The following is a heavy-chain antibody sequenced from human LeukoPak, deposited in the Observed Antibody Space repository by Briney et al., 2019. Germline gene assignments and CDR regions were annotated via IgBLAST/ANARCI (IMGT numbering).Heavy chain of an antibody. Sequence: GGSLRLSCAVSGFTFSDYVMSWARQAPGKSLEWVSDISGSGGSTHYADSVKGRFTISRENSQNTLYLQMNSLRAEDTAVYYCAKDGYGVLDYWGQGTLVTVPS. CDR1: GFTFSDYV. V-gene: IGHV3-23*01. CDR2: ISGSGGST. D-gene: IGHD4-17*01. CDR3: AKDGYGVLDY. J-gene: IGHJ4*02.